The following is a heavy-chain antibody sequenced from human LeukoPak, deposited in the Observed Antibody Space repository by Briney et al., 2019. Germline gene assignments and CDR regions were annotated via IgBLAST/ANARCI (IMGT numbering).Heavy chain of an antibody. CDR1: GGSISSSNW. J-gene: IGHJ4*02. CDR2: IYHSGST. V-gene: IGHV4-4*02. CDR3: ARGIVGATRGYYFDY. Sequence: SETLSLTCAVSGGSISSSNWWSWVRQPPGKGLEWIGEIYHSGSTNYNPSLKSRVTISVDKSKNQFSLKLSSVTAADTAVYYCARGIVGATRGYYFDYWGQGTLVTVSS. D-gene: IGHD1-26*01.